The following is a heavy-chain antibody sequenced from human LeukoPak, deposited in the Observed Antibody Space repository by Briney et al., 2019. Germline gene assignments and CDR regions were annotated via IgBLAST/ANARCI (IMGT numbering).Heavy chain of an antibody. Sequence: GGSLRLSCAASGFTFSSYGMHWVRQAPGKGLEWVAFIRYDGSNKYYADSVKGRFTISRDNSKNTLYLQMNSLRAEDTAVYYCARAPPHYSGSYFPAMLWGQGTLVTVSS. CDR2: IRYDGSNK. CDR1: GFTFSSYG. J-gene: IGHJ4*02. V-gene: IGHV3-30*02. D-gene: IGHD1-26*01. CDR3: ARAPPHYSGSYFPAML.